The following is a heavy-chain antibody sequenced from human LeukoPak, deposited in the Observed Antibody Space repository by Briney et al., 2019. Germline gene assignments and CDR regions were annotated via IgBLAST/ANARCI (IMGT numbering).Heavy chain of an antibody. CDR3: TKRVKYGGTWDHFAD. Sequence: GGSLRLSCAASGFTFDNYRMSSVRQAPGKGREWVSTVNSDGSNTCYAGSVKGRFTMSRDNTKCTLILQMNSLRVEDTALYYCTKRVKYGGTWDHFADWGQGTLVTVSS. V-gene: IGHV3-23*01. J-gene: IGHJ4*02. CDR2: VNSDGSNT. CDR1: GFTFDNYR. D-gene: IGHD1-26*01.